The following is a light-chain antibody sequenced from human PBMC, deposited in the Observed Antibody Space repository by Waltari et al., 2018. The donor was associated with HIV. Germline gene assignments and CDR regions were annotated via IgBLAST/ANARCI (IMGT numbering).Light chain of an antibody. J-gene: IGKJ3*01. V-gene: IGKV1-39*01. Sequence: DIQMTQSPSSLSASVGGRGTITCRASQSISSYLNWYQQKPGKAPKLLIYAASSLQSGVPSMFSGSGSGTDFTLTISSLQPEDFATYYCQQSYSTPLFTFGPGTKVDIK. CDR1: QSISSY. CDR2: AAS. CDR3: QQSYSTPLFT.